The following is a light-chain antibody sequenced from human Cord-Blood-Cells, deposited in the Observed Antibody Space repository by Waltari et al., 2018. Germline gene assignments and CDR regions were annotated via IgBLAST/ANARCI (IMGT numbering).Light chain of an antibody. V-gene: IGKV2-30*02. J-gene: IGKJ1*01. CDR3: MQGTHWPWT. CDR2: KVS. Sequence: DVVMTQSPLSLPVTLGQPASIPCRSSQSLVHSEGNTYLNWFQQRPGPSPRRLIYKVSTRDSGVPDRFSGSGSGTDFTLKISRVEAEDVGVYYCMQGTHWPWTFGQGTKVEIK. CDR1: QSLVHSEGNTY.